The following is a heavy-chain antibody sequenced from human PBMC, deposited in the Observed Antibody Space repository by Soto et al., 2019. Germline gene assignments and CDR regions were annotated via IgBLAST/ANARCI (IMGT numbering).Heavy chain of an antibody. CDR2: INIDGSTT. Sequence: GGSLRLSCTASGFTFGTYWIHWVRQAPGKGLMWVSRINIDGSTTNYADSVKGRFTISRDNAKNTVYLQMNSLTAEDTAMYYCARGRLYYYDSSDYWGQGTLVTVSS. J-gene: IGHJ4*02. CDR1: GFTFGTYW. CDR3: ARGRLYYYDSSDY. V-gene: IGHV3-74*01. D-gene: IGHD3-22*01.